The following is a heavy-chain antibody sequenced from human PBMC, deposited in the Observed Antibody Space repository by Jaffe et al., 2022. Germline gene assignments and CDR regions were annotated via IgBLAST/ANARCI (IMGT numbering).Heavy chain of an antibody. CDR3: ARDVRPTSGSHTFDY. V-gene: IGHV3-66*02. CDR2: IYSGGST. Sequence: EVQLVESGGGLVQPGGSLRLSCAASGFTVSSNYMSWVRQAPGKGLEWVSVIYSGGSTYYADSVKGRFTISRDNSKNTLYLQMNSLRAEDTAVYYCARDVRPTSGSHTFDYWGQGTLVTVSS. D-gene: IGHD3-10*01. J-gene: IGHJ4*02. CDR1: GFTVSSNY.